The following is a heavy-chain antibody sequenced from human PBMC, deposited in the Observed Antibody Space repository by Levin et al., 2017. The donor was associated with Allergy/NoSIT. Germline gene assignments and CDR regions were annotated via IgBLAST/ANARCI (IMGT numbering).Heavy chain of an antibody. CDR3: AKCLRPYYYMDV. CDR2: ISSSGDNT. CDR1: GFTFSNHG. D-gene: IGHD5/OR15-5a*01. Sequence: GESLKISCAASGFTFSNHGLAWARQAPSKGLEWVSTISSSGDNTFYADSVKGRFTISRDKSKNTVYLQLSGLRVEDTAVYYCAKCLRPYYYMDVWGKGTTVVVSS. J-gene: IGHJ6*03. V-gene: IGHV3-23*01.